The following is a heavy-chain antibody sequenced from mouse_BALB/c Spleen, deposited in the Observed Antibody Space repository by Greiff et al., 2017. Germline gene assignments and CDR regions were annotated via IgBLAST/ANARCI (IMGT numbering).Heavy chain of an antibody. CDR1: GYTLTDYY. V-gene: IGHV1-77*01. Sequence: VQLQQSGAELARPGASVKLSCKASGYTLTDYYINWVKQRTGQGLEWIGEIYPGSGNTYYNEKFKGKATLTADKSSSTAYMQLSSLTSEDSAVYFCARWGYGGAMDYWGQGTSVTVSS. CDR2: IYPGSGNT. CDR3: ARWGYGGAMDY. D-gene: IGHD1-1*01. J-gene: IGHJ4*01.